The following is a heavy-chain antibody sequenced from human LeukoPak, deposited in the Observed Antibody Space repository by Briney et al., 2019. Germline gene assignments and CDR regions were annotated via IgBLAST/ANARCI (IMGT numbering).Heavy chain of an antibody. D-gene: IGHD4-17*01. Sequence: SQTLSLTCTVSGGSISSGGYYWSWIRQPPGKGLEWIGYIYYSGSTNYNPSLKSRVTISVDTSKNQFSLKLSSVTAADTAVYYCARHGLREGAFDIWGQGTMVTVSS. V-gene: IGHV4-61*08. CDR1: GGSISSGGYY. CDR2: IYYSGST. J-gene: IGHJ3*02. CDR3: ARHGLREGAFDI.